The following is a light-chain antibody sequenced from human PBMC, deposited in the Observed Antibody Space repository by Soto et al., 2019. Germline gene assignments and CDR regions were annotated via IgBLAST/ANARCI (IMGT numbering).Light chain of an antibody. V-gene: IGKV3D-20*02. CDR1: QSVTSNY. CDR2: GVS. J-gene: IGKJ4*01. CDR3: QQRYNWPLT. Sequence: EIVMTQPPATLSVSPGETATLSCRASQSVTSNYLAWYQQKPGQAPRILIYGVSSRATGVPARFSGTWSGTDFTLTINSLEPDDVSVYYCQQRYNWPLTFGGGTKVDIK.